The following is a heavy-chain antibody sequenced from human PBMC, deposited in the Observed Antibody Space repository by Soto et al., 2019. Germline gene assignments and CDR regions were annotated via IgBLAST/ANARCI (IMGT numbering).Heavy chain of an antibody. D-gene: IGHD6-13*01. CDR3: AKIAAAGTWDY. CDR2: IYYSGST. J-gene: IGHJ4*02. V-gene: IGHV4-31*03. Sequence: SSETLSLTCTVSGGSISSCGYYWSWIRQHPGKGLEWIGYIYYSGSTYYNPSLKSRVTISVDTSKNQFSLKLSSVTAADTAVYYCAKIAAAGTWDYWGQGTLVTVSS. CDR1: GGSISSCGYY.